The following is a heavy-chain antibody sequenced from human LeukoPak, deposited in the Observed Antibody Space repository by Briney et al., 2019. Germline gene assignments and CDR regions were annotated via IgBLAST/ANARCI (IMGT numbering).Heavy chain of an antibody. CDR3: ARGYYDSSDYEYFQH. D-gene: IGHD3-22*01. Sequence: ASVKVSCKASGYTFSGYYLHWVRQAPEQGLEWMGWINPNSGGTNSAQKFQGRVTMTRDTSIITAYMELSRLRSDDTAVYFCARGYYDSSDYEYFQHWGQGTLVTVSS. J-gene: IGHJ1*01. CDR1: GYTFSGYY. V-gene: IGHV1-2*02. CDR2: INPNSGGT.